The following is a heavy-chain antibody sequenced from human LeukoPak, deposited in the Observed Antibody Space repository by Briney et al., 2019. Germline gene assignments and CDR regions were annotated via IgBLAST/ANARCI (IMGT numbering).Heavy chain of an antibody. CDR3: ARDLRGDLRYFDY. J-gene: IGHJ4*02. CDR2: IIPILGIA. Sequence: VASVKVSCKASGGTFSSYAISWVRQAPGQGLEWMGRIIPILGIANYAQKFQGRVTITADKSTSTAYMELSSLRSEDTAVYYCARDLRGDLRYFDYWGQGTLVTVSS. V-gene: IGHV1-69*04. CDR1: GGTFSSYA. D-gene: IGHD2-21*02.